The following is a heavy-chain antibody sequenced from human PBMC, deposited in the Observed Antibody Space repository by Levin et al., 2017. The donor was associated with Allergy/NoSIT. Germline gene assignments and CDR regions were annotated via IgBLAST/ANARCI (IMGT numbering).Heavy chain of an antibody. CDR1: GFTFSSYA. D-gene: IGHD6-19*01. CDR2: ISYDGSNK. J-gene: IGHJ3*02. Sequence: GESLKISCAASGFTFSSYAMHWVRQAPGKGLEWVAVISYDGSNKYYADSVKGRFTISRDNSKNTLYLQMNSLRAEDTAVYYCARVRCRYSSGCLDLDAFDIWGQGTMVTVSS. CDR3: ARVRCRYSSGCLDLDAFDI. V-gene: IGHV3-30-3*01.